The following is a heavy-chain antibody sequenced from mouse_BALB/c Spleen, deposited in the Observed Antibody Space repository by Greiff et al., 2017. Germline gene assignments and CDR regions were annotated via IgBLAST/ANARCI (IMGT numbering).Heavy chain of an antibody. D-gene: IGHD2-3*01. CDR1: GYNFTSYW. V-gene: IGHV1-55*01. J-gene: IGHJ2*01. CDR3: ARDGYYPYFDY. Sequence: QVQLQQPGAELVKPGTSVKLSCKASGYNFTSYWINWVKLRPGQGLEWIGDIYPGSGSTNYNEKFKSKATLTVDTSSSTAYMQLSSLASEDSALYYCARDGYYPYFDYWGQGTTLTVSS. CDR2: IYPGSGST.